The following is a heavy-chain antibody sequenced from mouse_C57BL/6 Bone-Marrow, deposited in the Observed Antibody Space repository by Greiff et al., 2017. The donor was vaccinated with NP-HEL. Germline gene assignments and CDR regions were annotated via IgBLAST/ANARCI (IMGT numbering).Heavy chain of an antibody. CDR1: GYTFTGNW. D-gene: IGHD1-1*01. Sequence: VQLQQSGAELMKPGASVKLSCKATGYTFTGNWIEWVKQRPGHGLEWIGEILPGSGNTYYNERFKGKATFTADTSSNTAYMQRSSLTTEDSASYYCARDYYGSSYFDYGGQGTTLTVSS. CDR3: ARDYYGSSYFDY. CDR2: ILPGSGNT. V-gene: IGHV1-9*01. J-gene: IGHJ2*01.